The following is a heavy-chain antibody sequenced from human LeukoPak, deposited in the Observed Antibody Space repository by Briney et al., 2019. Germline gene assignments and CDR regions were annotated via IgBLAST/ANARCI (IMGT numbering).Heavy chain of an antibody. J-gene: IGHJ4*02. CDR1: GITLSNYG. CDR2: ISGSGGST. CDR3: AKRGVVIRVILVGFHKEAYYFDS. D-gene: IGHD3-22*01. Sequence: GGSLRLSCAVSGITLSNYGMSGGRQAPGKGLEWVAGISGSGGSTNYADSVKGRFSISRDNPKNTLYLQMNSLRAEDTAVYFFAKRGVVIRVILVGFHKEAYYFDSWGQGALVTVSS. V-gene: IGHV3-23*01.